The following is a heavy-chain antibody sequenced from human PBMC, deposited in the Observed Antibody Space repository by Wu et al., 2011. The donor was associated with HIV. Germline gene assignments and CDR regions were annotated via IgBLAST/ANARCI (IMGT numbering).Heavy chain of an antibody. D-gene: IGHD2-2*01. CDR2: IIPNDGGT. Sequence: QVQVVQSGAQVKKPGSSVKISCKATGGAFSSYAIAWVRQAPGQGLEWMGGIIPNDGGTYYAQRFQGRVTVTWDTSTNTVFMEVRSLRSDDTAVYYCARSFTLIGAYAAFLDVWGQGNPSRRLL. J-gene: IGHJ4*02. CDR1: GGAFSSYA. CDR3: ARSFTLIGAYAAFLDV. V-gene: IGHV1-69*14.